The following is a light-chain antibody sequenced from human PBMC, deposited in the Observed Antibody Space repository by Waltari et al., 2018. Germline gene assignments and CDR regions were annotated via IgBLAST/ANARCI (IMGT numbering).Light chain of an antibody. Sequence: EIVLTQSPATASLSPGESTPLSCRASQSVSSSSLAWYQQKPGPAPRLVNYRSSRTATIPPEMCSGSGSGNVFSLTSSRLEPEDFALYYCQQHSTLPSTFGQGTKVEIK. V-gene: IGKV3-20*01. CDR2: RSS. J-gene: IGKJ1*01. CDR1: QSVSSSS. CDR3: QQHSTLPST.